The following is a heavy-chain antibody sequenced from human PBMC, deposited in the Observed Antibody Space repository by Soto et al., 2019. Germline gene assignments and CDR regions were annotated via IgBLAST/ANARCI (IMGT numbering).Heavy chain of an antibody. V-gene: IGHV1-69*13. Sequence: ASVKVSCKASGGTFSSYAISWVRQAPGQGLEWMGGIIPIFGTANYAQKYQGRVTITADEYTSTAYMELSSLRSEDTAVYYCARGLPIHGSGSYYTYYFDYWGQGTLVTVSS. CDR1: GGTFSSYA. J-gene: IGHJ4*02. CDR2: IIPIFGTA. D-gene: IGHD3-10*01. CDR3: ARGLPIHGSGSYYTYYFDY.